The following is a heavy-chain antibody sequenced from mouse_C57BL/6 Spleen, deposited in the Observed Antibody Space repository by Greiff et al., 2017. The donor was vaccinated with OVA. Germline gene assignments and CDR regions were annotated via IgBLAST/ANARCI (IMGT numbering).Heavy chain of an antibody. Sequence: EVHLVESGGGLVKPGGSLKLSCAASGFTFSSYAMSWVRQTPEKRLEWVATISDGGSYTYYPDNVKGRFTISRDNAKNNLYLQMSHLKSEDTAMYYCARDWYYGSSYPHYYAMDYWGQGTSVTVSS. V-gene: IGHV5-4*01. CDR2: ISDGGSYT. J-gene: IGHJ4*01. D-gene: IGHD1-1*01. CDR3: ARDWYYGSSYPHYYAMDY. CDR1: GFTFSSYA.